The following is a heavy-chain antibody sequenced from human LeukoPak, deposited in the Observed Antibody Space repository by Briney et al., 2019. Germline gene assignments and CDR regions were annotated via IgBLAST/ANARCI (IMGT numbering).Heavy chain of an antibody. D-gene: IGHD4-23*01. CDR2: ISSSGSTI. Sequence: GGSLRLSCAASGFSFSSYAMNWVRQAPGKGLEWVSYISSSGSTIYYADSVKVRFTVSRDNAKNSLYLQMNSLRAEDTAVYYCARDFRRLRWEESPRPEYFQHWGQGTLVTVSS. J-gene: IGHJ1*01. CDR3: ARDFRRLRWEESPRPEYFQH. CDR1: GFSFSSYA. V-gene: IGHV3-48*03.